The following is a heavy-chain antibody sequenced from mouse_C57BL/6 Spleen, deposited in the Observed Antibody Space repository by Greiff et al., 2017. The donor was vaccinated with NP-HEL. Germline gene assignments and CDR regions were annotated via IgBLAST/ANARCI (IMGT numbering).Heavy chain of an antibody. D-gene: IGHD4-1*01. J-gene: IGHJ4*01. CDR1: GYSFTGYY. CDR2: INPSTGGT. Sequence: EVQLQQSGPELVKPGASVKISCKASGYSFTGYYMNWVKQSPEKSLEWIGEINPSTGGTTYNQKFKAKATLTVDKSSSTAYMQLKSLTSEDSAVYYCARGGVKLTGSYDAMDYWGQRTSVTVSS. V-gene: IGHV1-42*01. CDR3: ARGGVKLTGSYDAMDY.